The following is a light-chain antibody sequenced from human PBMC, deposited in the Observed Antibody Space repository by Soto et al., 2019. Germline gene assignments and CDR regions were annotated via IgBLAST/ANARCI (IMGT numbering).Light chain of an antibody. Sequence: QAVVTQSPSASASLGASVKLTCTLSSGHSSYAIAWHQQQPEKGPRYLMKLSSDGSHSKGDGIPDRFSGSSSGAGRYLTISGLQSEEEADYCFQTWDTGDRVVFGGGTK. CDR1: SGHSSYA. J-gene: IGLJ2*01. CDR3: QTWDTGDRVV. CDR2: LSSDGSH. V-gene: IGLV4-69*01.